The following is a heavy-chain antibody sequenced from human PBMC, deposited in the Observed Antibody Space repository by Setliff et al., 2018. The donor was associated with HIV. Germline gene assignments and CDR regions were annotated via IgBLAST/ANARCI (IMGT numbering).Heavy chain of an antibody. CDR2: ISGSGGTK. Sequence: GGSLRLSCAASGYTFSDYQMNWVRQAPGKGLEWISYISGSGGTKDYADSVKGRFTVSRDNAKSSMHLQMNSLRAEDTAIYYCARQGAEWCSGYYYVYWGQGTLVTVTS. J-gene: IGHJ4*02. V-gene: IGHV3-48*03. D-gene: IGHD3-22*01. CDR3: ARQGAEWCSGYYYVY. CDR1: GYTFSDYQ.